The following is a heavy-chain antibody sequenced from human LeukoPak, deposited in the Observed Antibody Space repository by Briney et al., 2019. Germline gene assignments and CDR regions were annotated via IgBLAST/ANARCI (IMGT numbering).Heavy chain of an antibody. Sequence: GGSLRLSCAASGFSFSIYSMSWVRQAPGKGLEWVSSISSSSYIYYADSVKGRFTISRDNAKNSLYLQMDSLRAEDTAVCYCARAYYGSGTSHFDSWGQGTLVTVSS. CDR3: ARAYYGSGTSHFDS. V-gene: IGHV3-21*01. CDR2: ISSSSYI. CDR1: GFSFSIYS. J-gene: IGHJ4*02. D-gene: IGHD3-10*01.